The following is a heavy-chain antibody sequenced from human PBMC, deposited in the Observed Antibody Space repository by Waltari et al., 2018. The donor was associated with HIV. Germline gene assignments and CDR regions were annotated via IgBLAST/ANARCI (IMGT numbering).Heavy chain of an antibody. Sequence: QLQLQESGPALVKPSETLSLTCTVSTGYITQSYCWGWVRQFPGTGLEWLGAMSSNGVTNYAPSLKTRVALSVDTSKNQFSLRLTAVTAADTSLYFCVALTTVTGTIDNWGQGTLVSISS. CDR3: VALTTVTGTIDN. CDR2: MSSNGVT. V-gene: IGHV4-39*01. J-gene: IGHJ4*02. D-gene: IGHD6-19*01. CDR1: TGYITQSYC.